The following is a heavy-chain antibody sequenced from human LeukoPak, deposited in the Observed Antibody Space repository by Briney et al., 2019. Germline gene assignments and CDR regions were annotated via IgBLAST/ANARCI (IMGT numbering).Heavy chain of an antibody. CDR2: IYYSGST. CDR1: GGSISSYY. D-gene: IGHD2/OR15-2a*01. CDR3: ARENEYGWSDP. V-gene: IGHV4-59*01. J-gene: IGHJ5*02. Sequence: SETLSLTCTVSGGSISSYYWSWIRQPPGKGLEWIGYIYYSGSTNYNPSLKSRVTISVDTSKNQFSLKLSSVTAADTAVYYCARENEYGWSDPWGQGTLVTVSS.